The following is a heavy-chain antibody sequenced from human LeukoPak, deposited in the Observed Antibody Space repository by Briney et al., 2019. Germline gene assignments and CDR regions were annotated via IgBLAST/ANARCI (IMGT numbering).Heavy chain of an antibody. V-gene: IGHV4-34*01. Sequence: SETLSLTCAVYGGSFSGYYWSWIRQPPGKGLEWIGEINHSGSTNYNPSLKSRVTISVDTSKNQFSLKLSSVTAADTAVYYCARDGSGVVASHFDYWGQGTLVTVSS. CDR2: INHSGST. CDR3: ARDGSGVVASHFDY. D-gene: IGHD2-21*01. J-gene: IGHJ4*02. CDR1: GGSFSGYY.